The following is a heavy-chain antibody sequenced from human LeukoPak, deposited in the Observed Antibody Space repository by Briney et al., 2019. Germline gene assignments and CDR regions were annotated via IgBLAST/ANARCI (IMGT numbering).Heavy chain of an antibody. CDR3: AAVAFSGYYFRRYAFDI. Sequence: ASVKVSCKASGGTFSSYAISWVRQAPGQGLEWMGGIIPIFGTANYAQKFQGRVTITADESTSTAYMELSSLRSEDTAVYYCAAVAFSGYYFRRYAFDIWGQGTMVTVSS. CDR1: GGTFSSYA. V-gene: IGHV1-69*13. J-gene: IGHJ3*02. D-gene: IGHD3-22*01. CDR2: IIPIFGTA.